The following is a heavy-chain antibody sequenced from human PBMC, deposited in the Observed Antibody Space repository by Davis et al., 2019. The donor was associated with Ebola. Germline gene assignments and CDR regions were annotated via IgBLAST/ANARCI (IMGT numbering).Heavy chain of an antibody. CDR2: ISFSGTI. CDR3: AKGQSSSWVYFDY. CDR1: GFTFSSYE. J-gene: IGHJ4*02. D-gene: IGHD6-13*01. Sequence: GESLKISCAASGFTFSSYEMNWVRQAPGKGLEWISYISFSGTIHYADSVKGRFTISRDNANNVLYLQMNSLRAEDTAVYYCAKGQSSSWVYFDYWGQGTLVTVSS. V-gene: IGHV3-48*03.